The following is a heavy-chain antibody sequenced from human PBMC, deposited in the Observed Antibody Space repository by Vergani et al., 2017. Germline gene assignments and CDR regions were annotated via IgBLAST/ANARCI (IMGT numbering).Heavy chain of an antibody. Sequence: QVQLQQWGGGLFKPSETLSLTCVVNGGSFTSYHWTWIRQSPGEGLEWVGDIDHTGRPDYNPSLQRRLTMSVDKSRNQFSLTLNSVTATGTAIYFCARVNTETNGHLYYYYYMDVWGQGTAVNVS. CDR2: IDHTGRP. CDR3: ARVNTETNGHLYYYYYMDV. D-gene: IGHD4-11*01. V-gene: IGHV4-34*01. CDR1: GGSFTSYH. J-gene: IGHJ6*03.